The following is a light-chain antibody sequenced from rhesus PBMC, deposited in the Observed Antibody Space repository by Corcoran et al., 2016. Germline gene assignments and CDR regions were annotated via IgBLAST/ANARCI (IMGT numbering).Light chain of an antibody. Sequence: ETVVTQSPATLSLSPGDRATLSCRASQSVGSYLAWYQQKPGQAPRLLIDGASSRATGIPARFSGSGSGTDVTITISSLEPEDVGVYYCQQSSNLFTFGPGTKLDIK. J-gene: IGKJ3*01. V-gene: IGKV3-24*04. CDR2: GAS. CDR1: QSVGSY. CDR3: QQSSNLFT.